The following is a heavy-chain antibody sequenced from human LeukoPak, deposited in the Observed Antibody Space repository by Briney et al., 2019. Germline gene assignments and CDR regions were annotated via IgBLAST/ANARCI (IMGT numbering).Heavy chain of an antibody. Sequence: TLSLTCAVYGESLSGNYWSWIRQPPGKALEWLALIYWDDDKRYSPSLKSRLTITKDTSKNQVVLTMTNMDPVDTATYYCAHRRFRYSSGWYFYYFDYWGQGTLVTVSS. CDR2: IYWDDDK. CDR3: AHRRFRYSSGWYFYYFDY. J-gene: IGHJ4*02. V-gene: IGHV2-5*08. CDR1: GESLSGNYW. D-gene: IGHD6-19*01.